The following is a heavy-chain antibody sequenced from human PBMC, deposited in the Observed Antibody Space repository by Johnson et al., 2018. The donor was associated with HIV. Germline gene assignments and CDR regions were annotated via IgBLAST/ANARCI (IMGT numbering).Heavy chain of an antibody. CDR3: AKGDILTGYSFDI. Sequence: VQLVESGGGLVQPGGSLRLSCAASGFTFSSYAMSWVRQAPGKGLQWVSGINWNGGSTGYADSVKGRFTISRDNSKNTLYLQMNSLRAEDTAVYYCAKGDILTGYSFDIWGQGTMVTVSS. V-gene: IGHV3-23*04. D-gene: IGHD3-9*01. J-gene: IGHJ3*02. CDR2: INWNGGST. CDR1: GFTFSSYA.